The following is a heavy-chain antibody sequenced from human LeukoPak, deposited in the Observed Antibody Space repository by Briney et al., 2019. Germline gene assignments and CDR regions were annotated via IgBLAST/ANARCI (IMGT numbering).Heavy chain of an antibody. J-gene: IGHJ4*02. D-gene: IGHD4-17*01. CDR1: GFTFSSYS. Sequence: GGSLRLSCAASGFTFSSYSMNWVRQAPGKGLEWASSISSSSSYIYYADSVKGRFTISRDNAKNSLYLQMNSLRAEDTAVYYCANQHDYGDYGSDYWGQGTLVTVSS. CDR3: ANQHDYGDYGSDY. V-gene: IGHV3-21*01. CDR2: ISSSSSYI.